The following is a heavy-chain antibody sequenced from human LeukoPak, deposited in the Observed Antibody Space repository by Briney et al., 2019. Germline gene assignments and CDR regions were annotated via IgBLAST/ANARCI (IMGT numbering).Heavy chain of an antibody. CDR1: GCTFSSYA. CDR3: AKDLAVLTEP. Sequence: GGSLRLSCAASGCTFSSYAMHWVRQAPGKGLEWVAVISYDGSNKYYADSVKGRFTISRDNSKNTLFLQMKSLRVEDTAVYYCAKDLAVLTEPWGQGTLVTVSS. J-gene: IGHJ5*02. V-gene: IGHV3-30-3*01. D-gene: IGHD4/OR15-4a*01. CDR2: ISYDGSNK.